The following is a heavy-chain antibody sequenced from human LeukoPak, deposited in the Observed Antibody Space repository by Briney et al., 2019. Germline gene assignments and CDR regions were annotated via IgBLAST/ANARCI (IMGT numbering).Heavy chain of an antibody. V-gene: IGHV1-18*01. CDR1: GYTFTSYG. D-gene: IGHD6-19*01. J-gene: IGHJ4*02. CDR2: ISAYNGNT. Sequence: ASVKVSCKASGYTFTSYGISRVRQAPGQGLEWMGWISAYNGNTNYAQKLQGRVTMTTDTSTITAYMELRSLRSDDTAAYYCAVGIAVAGAFDYWGQGTLVTVSS. CDR3: AVGIAVAGAFDY.